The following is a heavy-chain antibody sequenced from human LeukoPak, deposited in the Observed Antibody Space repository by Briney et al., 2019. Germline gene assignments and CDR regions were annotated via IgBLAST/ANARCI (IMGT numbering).Heavy chain of an antibody. CDR2: IKSKAFGGTT. CDR1: GGTLSNAW. D-gene: IGHD6-13*01. J-gene: IGHJ4*02. Sequence: PGGSLRLSCAASGGTLSNAWMSWVRQAPGKRLEWVGRIKSKAFGGTTDYPAPVKGRFTVSRDDSENTLFLQMNSLETEDTAVYFCTTHSSSLYYDNWDQGTLVTVSS. CDR3: TTHSSSLYYDN. V-gene: IGHV3-15*01.